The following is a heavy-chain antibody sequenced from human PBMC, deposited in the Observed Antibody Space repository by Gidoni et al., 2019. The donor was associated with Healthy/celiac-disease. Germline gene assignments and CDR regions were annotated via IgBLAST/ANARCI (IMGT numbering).Heavy chain of an antibody. CDR3: ARGAIQLWFDY. J-gene: IGHJ4*02. Sequence: QVQLQESGPGLVKPSQTLSLTCTVSGGSISSGGYYWSWIRQHPGKGLEWIGYIYYSGNTYYNPSLKGRVTRSVDTSRNQFSLKLSSVTAADTAVYYCARGAIQLWFDYWGQGTLVTVSS. D-gene: IGHD5-18*01. CDR2: IYYSGNT. V-gene: IGHV4-31*03. CDR1: GGSISSGGYY.